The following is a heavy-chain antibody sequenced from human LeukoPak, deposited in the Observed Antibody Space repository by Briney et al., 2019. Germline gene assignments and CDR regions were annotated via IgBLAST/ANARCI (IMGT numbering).Heavy chain of an antibody. Sequence: GASVKVSCKASRGTFSSYAISWVRQAPGQGLEWMGGIIPIFGTANYAQKFQGRVTITADESTSTAYMELSSLRSEDTAVYYCEVVNPPGYWGQGTLVTVSS. CDR3: EVVNPPGY. J-gene: IGHJ4*02. V-gene: IGHV1-69*13. D-gene: IGHD3-22*01. CDR1: RGTFSSYA. CDR2: IIPIFGTA.